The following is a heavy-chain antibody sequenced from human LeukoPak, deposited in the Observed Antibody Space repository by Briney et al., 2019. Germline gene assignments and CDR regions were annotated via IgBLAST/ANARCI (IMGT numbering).Heavy chain of an antibody. CDR2: MNPNSGDT. CDR1: GYTFTSYD. V-gene: IGHV1-8*01. J-gene: IGHJ4*02. CDR3: ARGDWWN. Sequence: ASVKVSRKASGYTFTSYDINWVRQATGQGLEWMGWMNPNSGDTGYVQKFQGRVTMTRDTSISTAYMELSSLRSEDTAVYYCARGDWWNWGQGTQVTVSS. D-gene: IGHD2-8*02.